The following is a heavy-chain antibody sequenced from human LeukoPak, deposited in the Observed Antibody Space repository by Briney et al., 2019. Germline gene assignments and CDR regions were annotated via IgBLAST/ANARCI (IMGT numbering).Heavy chain of an antibody. Sequence: SVKVSCKASGGTFSSYAISWVRQAPGQGLEWMGGIITIFGTANYAQKFQGRVTITTDESTSTAYMELSSLRSEDTAVYYCAREAENFWSGYFTFDYWGQGTLVTVSS. V-gene: IGHV1-69*05. CDR2: IITIFGTA. CDR1: GGTFSSYA. D-gene: IGHD3-3*01. J-gene: IGHJ4*02. CDR3: AREAENFWSGYFTFDY.